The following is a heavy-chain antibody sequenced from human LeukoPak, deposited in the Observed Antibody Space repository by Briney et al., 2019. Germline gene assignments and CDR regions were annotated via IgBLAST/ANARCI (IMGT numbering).Heavy chain of an antibody. CDR2: ISYDGSNK. Sequence: GGSLRLSCAASGFTFSSYGMHWVRQAPGKGLEWVAVISYDGSNKYYADSVKGRFTISRDNSKNTLYLQMNSLRAEDTAVYYCAKSRMRIRFDPWGQGTLVTASS. D-gene: IGHD2-15*01. J-gene: IGHJ5*02. CDR3: AKSRMRIRFDP. CDR1: GFTFSSYG. V-gene: IGHV3-30*18.